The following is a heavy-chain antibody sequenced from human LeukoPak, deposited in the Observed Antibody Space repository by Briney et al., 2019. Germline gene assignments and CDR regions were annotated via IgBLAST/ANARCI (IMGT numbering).Heavy chain of an antibody. CDR1: GFTLSSYA. D-gene: IGHD3-3*01. Sequence: GGSLRLSCAASGFTLSSYAMSWVRQAPGKGLEWVSASGSGGSTYYADSVKGRFTISRDNSKNTLYLQMNSLRAEDTAVYYCAKDPYDFWSGYYIDYWGQGTLVTVSS. CDR2: SGSGGST. V-gene: IGHV3-23*01. CDR3: AKDPYDFWSGYYIDY. J-gene: IGHJ4*02.